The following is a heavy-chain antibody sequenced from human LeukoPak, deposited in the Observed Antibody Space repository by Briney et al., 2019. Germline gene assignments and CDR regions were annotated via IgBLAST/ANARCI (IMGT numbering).Heavy chain of an antibody. Sequence: GGSLRLSCAASGFTFSDYWMTYIRQAPGKGLEWVANIKQDGSEQFYVDSVKGRFTISRDNAKNTMYLQMSSLRAEDTAVYYCARVDYGDQNFWGQGTLVTVSS. V-gene: IGHV3-7*01. CDR1: GFTFSDYW. D-gene: IGHD4-17*01. J-gene: IGHJ4*02. CDR3: ARVDYGDQNF. CDR2: IKQDGSEQ.